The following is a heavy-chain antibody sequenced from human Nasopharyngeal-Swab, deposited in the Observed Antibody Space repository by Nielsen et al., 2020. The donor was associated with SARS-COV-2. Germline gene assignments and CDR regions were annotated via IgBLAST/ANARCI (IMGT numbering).Heavy chain of an antibody. Sequence: SETLSLTCTVSGGSIGSYYWSWIRQPPGKGLEWLGFMYNSGTTTYNPSLNSRVTISVDTSKNQFSLRLNSVTAADTAVYYCARHSTGYSNWAPRSYFDFWGHGTLVTVSA. CDR2: MYNSGTT. CDR3: ARHSTGYSNWAPRSYFDF. D-gene: IGHD5-18*01. J-gene: IGHJ4*01. CDR1: GGSIGSYY. V-gene: IGHV4-59*08.